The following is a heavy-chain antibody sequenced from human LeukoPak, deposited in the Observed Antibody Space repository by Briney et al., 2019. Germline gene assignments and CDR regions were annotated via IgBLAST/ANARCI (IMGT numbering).Heavy chain of an antibody. D-gene: IGHD2-2*03. V-gene: IGHV3-48*04. CDR1: GFTFSSYS. CDR3: ARDKNGYCSSTSCPRGDYYYYMDV. Sequence: GGSLRLSCAASGFTFSSYSMNWVRQAPGKGLEWVSYISSSSTIYYADSVKGRFTISRDNAKNSLYLQMNSLRAEDTAVYYCARDKNGYCSSTSCPRGDYYYYMDVWGKGTTVTVSS. J-gene: IGHJ6*03. CDR2: ISSSSTI.